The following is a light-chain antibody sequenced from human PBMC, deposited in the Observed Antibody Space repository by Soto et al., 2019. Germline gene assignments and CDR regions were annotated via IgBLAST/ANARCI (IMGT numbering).Light chain of an antibody. V-gene: IGLV1-40*01. CDR2: GNS. CDR1: SSNIGAGYD. Sequence: QSVLTQPPSVSGAPGQRVTISCTGSSSNIGAGYDVHWYQQLPGTAPKLLIYGNSNRPSGVPDRFSGSKSGTSASLAITGHQAEDEADYYCQSYDSSLSGSHLVFGGGTKLTVL. CDR3: QSYDSSLSGSHLV. J-gene: IGLJ2*01.